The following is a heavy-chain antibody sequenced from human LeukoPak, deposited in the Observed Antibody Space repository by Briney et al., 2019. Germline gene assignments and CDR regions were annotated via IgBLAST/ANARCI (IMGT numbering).Heavy chain of an antibody. V-gene: IGHV4-38-2*02. J-gene: IGHJ4*02. CDR3: ARGMYYDYVWGSYRHYYFDY. CDR1: GYSISSGYY. CDR2: IYHSGST. D-gene: IGHD3-16*02. Sequence: SETLSLTCTVSGYSISSGYYWGWIRQPPGKGLEWIGSIYHSGSTYYNPSLKSRVTISVDTSKNQFSLKLSSVTAADTAVYYCARGMYYDYVWGSYRHYYFDYWGQGTLVTVSS.